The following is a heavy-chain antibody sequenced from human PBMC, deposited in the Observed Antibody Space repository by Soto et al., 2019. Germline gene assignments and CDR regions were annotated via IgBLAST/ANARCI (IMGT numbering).Heavy chain of an antibody. Sequence: QVQLVQSGGEVKKPGASVKVSCKASGGTFSSYAISWVRQAPGQGLEWMGGIIPIFGTANYAQKFQGRVTITADESTSTAYMELSSLRSEDTAVYYCARRAGTYCGGDCYSFDYWGQGTLVTVSS. J-gene: IGHJ4*02. CDR1: GGTFSSYA. CDR2: IIPIFGTA. CDR3: ARRAGTYCGGDCYSFDY. V-gene: IGHV1-69*13. D-gene: IGHD2-21*02.